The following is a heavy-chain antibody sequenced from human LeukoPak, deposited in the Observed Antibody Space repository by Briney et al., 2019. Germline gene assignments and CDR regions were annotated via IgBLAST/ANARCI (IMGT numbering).Heavy chain of an antibody. V-gene: IGHV4-39*01. CDR3: ARQLGIAVAGSYHFDY. CDR2: IYYSGNT. D-gene: IGHD6-19*01. Sequence: PSETLSLTCSVSGGSISGSSYYWGWIRQPPGKGLEWIGNIYYSGNTYYSPSLKSRVTISVDTSKKQFSLKLSSVTAADTAVYYCARQLGIAVAGSYHFDYWGQGTLVTVSS. CDR1: GGSISGSSYY. J-gene: IGHJ4*02.